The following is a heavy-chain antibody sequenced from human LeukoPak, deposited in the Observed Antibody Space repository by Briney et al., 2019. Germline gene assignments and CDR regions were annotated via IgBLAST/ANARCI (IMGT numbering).Heavy chain of an antibody. CDR1: GASISINNFW. D-gene: IGHD6-19*01. J-gene: IGHJ1*01. CDR3: ARDTFAVAGRPEYFQH. V-gene: IGHV4-39*07. Sequence: PSETLSLTCSISGASISINNFWWGWIRQSPGKAMEWVGSVYHSGSTYYNPSLTRRLNMSVDTSKNQFSLKLTSLTAADTAVYYCARDTFAVAGRPEYFQHWGQGTLVTVSS. CDR2: VYHSGST.